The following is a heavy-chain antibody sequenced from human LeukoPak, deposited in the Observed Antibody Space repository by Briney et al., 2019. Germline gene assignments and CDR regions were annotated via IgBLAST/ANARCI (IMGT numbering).Heavy chain of an antibody. D-gene: IGHD1-26*01. CDR3: ARETSGSYSTYYFDY. J-gene: IGHJ4*02. Sequence: SETLSLTCTVSGGSISSRSYYWGWIRQPPGKGLEWIGSIYYSGGTYYNPSLKSRVTISVDTSKNQFSLKLSSVTAADTAVYYCARETSGSYSTYYFDYWGQGTLVTVSS. CDR1: GGSISSRSYY. CDR2: IYYSGGT. V-gene: IGHV4-39*02.